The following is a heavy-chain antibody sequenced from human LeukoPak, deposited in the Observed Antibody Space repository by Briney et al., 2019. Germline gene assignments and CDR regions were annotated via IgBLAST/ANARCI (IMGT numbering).Heavy chain of an antibody. D-gene: IGHD2-8*01. CDR3: ARSPYDFDI. V-gene: IGHV4-59*08. CDR2: IYYSGST. CDR1: GGSISSYY. J-gene: IGHJ3*02. Sequence: SETLSLTCTVSGGSISSYYWSWIRQPPGKGLEWIGYIYYSGSTNYNPSLKSRVTISVDTSKNQFSLKLSSVTAADTAVYYCARSPYDFDIWGQGTMVTVSS.